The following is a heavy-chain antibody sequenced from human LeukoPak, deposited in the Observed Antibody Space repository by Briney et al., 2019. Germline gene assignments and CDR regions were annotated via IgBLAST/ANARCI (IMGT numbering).Heavy chain of an antibody. CDR1: GGPISSYY. D-gene: IGHD3-22*01. CDR2: ISTSWST. CDR3: ARDWVYYYEGSHAFDI. J-gene: IGHJ3*02. Sequence: SETLSLICTISGGPISSYYWRWIRQPAGKALERIGRISTSWSTNYNPAVTSRVAMSVDTSKNQCSLKLSSVTAADTAVYYCARDWVYYYEGSHAFDIWGQGTMVTVSS. V-gene: IGHV4-4*07.